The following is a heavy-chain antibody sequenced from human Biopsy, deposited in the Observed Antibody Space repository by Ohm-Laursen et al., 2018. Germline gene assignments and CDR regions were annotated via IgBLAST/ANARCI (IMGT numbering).Heavy chain of an antibody. CDR2: ILFSGDT. Sequence: TLSLTCTVTGYSINKYYWSWLRQPAGKGLEYIGRILFSGDTNPDYNPSLKSRVTMSVDTSKNQFSQRLSSVTAADTAVYYCASLGRYCSGENWYGIDYWGQGTLVTVSS. J-gene: IGHJ4*02. CDR3: ASLGRYCSGENWYGIDY. CDR1: GYSINKYY. D-gene: IGHD2-15*01. V-gene: IGHV4-4*07.